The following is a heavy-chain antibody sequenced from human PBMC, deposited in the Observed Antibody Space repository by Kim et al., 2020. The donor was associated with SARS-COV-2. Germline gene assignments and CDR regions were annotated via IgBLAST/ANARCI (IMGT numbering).Heavy chain of an antibody. Sequence: GGSLRLSCAASGITLSTYGMHWVRQAPGKGLEWVAVIWSDGSHEYYADAVKGRFSISRDNSKNTLDLQMSSLRADDTAVYYCATGLRCTGNYWGQGTLVTVSS. V-gene: IGHV3-33*01. D-gene: IGHD4-17*01. CDR1: GITLSTYG. CDR3: ATGLRCTGNY. J-gene: IGHJ4*02. CDR2: IWSDGSHE.